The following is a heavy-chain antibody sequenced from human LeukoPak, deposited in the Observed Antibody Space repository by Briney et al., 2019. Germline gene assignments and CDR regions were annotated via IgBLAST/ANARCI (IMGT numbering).Heavy chain of an antibody. Sequence: GGSLRLSCAASGFTFSSYSMNWVRQAPGKGREWVASISSSSSYIYYADSVKGRFTIYRNNAKNSLYLQMNSLRAEDTAVYYCARASYSSSWSHFDYWGQGTLVTVSS. CDR2: ISSSSSYI. J-gene: IGHJ4*02. CDR3: ARASYSSSWSHFDY. V-gene: IGHV3-21*01. CDR1: GFTFSSYS. D-gene: IGHD6-13*01.